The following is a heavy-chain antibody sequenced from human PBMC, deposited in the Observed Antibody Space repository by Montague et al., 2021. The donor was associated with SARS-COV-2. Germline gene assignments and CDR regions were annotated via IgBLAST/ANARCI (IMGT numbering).Heavy chain of an antibody. J-gene: IGHJ3*02. D-gene: IGHD3-22*01. CDR1: GYSFTSYW. CDR3: ARVTDYYYDTSGYWDAFDI. Sequence: QSGSEVKEPGESLKISCKGSGYSFTSYWIGWVHQMPGKGLEWMGXIYPGDSDTRYSPSFQGQVTISADKSISTAHLQWSSLKASDTAIYYCARVTDYYYDTSGYWDAFDIWGQGTMVTVSS. CDR2: IYPGDSDT. V-gene: IGHV5-51*07.